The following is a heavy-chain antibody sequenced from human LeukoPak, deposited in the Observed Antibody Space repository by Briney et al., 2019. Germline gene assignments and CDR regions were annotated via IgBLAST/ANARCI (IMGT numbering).Heavy chain of an antibody. CDR3: ARDVSGVAAFDI. CDR2: INPSGGST. J-gene: IGHJ3*02. Sequence: ASVKVSCKASGYTFTSYYIHWVRQAPGQGLEWMGMINPSGGSTTYAQKFQGGVTMTRDTSTSTAYMELRSLRSDDTAVYYCARDVSGVAAFDIWGQGTMVTVSS. V-gene: IGHV1-46*01. D-gene: IGHD1-26*01. CDR1: GYTFTSYY.